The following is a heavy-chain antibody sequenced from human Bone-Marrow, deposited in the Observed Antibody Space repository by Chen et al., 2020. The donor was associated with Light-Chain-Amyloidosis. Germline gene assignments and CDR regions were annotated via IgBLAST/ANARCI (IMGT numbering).Heavy chain of an antibody. Sequence: VKLQESGTGREKPSQTLSLTCTVSGGPIHRASYYWGWIRQHPGKGLEWIGYMYYRWSTYYNPSLGSRVTISLDTSQNQFSLRLNSVTAADTAVYYCARATVVTSAIGFFDSWGQGTLVTVSS. V-gene: IGHV4-31*03. D-gene: IGHD2-2*02. CDR2: MYYRWST. J-gene: IGHJ4*02. CDR3: ARATVVTSAIGFFDS. CDR1: GGPIHRASYY.